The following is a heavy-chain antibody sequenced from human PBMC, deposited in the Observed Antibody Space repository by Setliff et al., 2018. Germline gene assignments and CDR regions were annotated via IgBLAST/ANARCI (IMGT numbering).Heavy chain of an antibody. Sequence: PGGSLRLSCAASGFTFSTYSMNWVRQAPGKGLEWVSYISSGSSIIYYADSVKGRFTISRDNAKNSLYLQMNSLRAEDTAVYYCARGSGNYYGSGNYYHFDYWGQGTQVTVSS. D-gene: IGHD3-10*01. CDR2: ISSGSSII. CDR3: ARGSGNYYGSGNYYHFDY. CDR1: GFTFSTYS. J-gene: IGHJ4*02. V-gene: IGHV3-48*01.